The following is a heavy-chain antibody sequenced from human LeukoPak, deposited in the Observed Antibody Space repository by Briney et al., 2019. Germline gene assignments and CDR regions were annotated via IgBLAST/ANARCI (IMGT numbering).Heavy chain of an antibody. J-gene: IGHJ4*02. D-gene: IGHD3-10*01. V-gene: IGHV1-18*04. CDR2: ISAYNGNT. CDR1: GYTFTSYG. CDR3: ARVALGITMVRGVIPYFDY. Sequence: ASVKVSCKASGYTFTSYGISWERQAPGQGLEWMGWISAYNGNTNYAQKLQGRVTMTTDTSTSTAYMELRSLRSDDTAVYYCARVALGITMVRGVIPYFDYWGQGTLVTVSS.